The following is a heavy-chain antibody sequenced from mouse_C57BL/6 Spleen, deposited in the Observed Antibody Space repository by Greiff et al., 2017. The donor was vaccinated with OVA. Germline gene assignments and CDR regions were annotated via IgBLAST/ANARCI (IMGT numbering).Heavy chain of an antibody. CDR3: TSPYGSSYRYFDD. CDR2: IDPETGGT. CDR1: GYTFTDYE. Sequence: VQLQQSGAELVRPGASVTLSCKASGYTFTDYEMHWVKQTPVHGLEWIGAIDPETGGTAYNQKFKGKAILTADKSSSTAYMELRSLTSEDSAVDYCTSPYGSSYRYFDDWGTGTTVTVSS. D-gene: IGHD1-1*01. V-gene: IGHV1-15*01. J-gene: IGHJ1*03.